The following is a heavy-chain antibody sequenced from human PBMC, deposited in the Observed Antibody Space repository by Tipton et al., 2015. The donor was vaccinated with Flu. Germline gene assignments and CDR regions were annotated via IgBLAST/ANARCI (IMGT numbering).Heavy chain of an antibody. Sequence: QLVQSGPEVKKPGASVKVSCKASGYSFTSYAISWMRQAPGQGLEWMGWISTSRGNTNYAQKFRGRVTVTADTSANTANLELRSLGSDDTAIYYCVRRGGSYDYDSSGYYADYWGQGTLVTVNS. V-gene: IGHV1-18*01. CDR2: ISTSRGNT. CDR1: GYSFTSYA. D-gene: IGHD3-22*01. J-gene: IGHJ4*02. CDR3: VRRGGSYDYDSSGYYADY.